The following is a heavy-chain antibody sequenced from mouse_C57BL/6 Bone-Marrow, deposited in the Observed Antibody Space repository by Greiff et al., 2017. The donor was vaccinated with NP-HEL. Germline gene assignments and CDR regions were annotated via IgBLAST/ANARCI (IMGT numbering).Heavy chain of an antibody. V-gene: IGHV5-4*03. CDR3: AKYGNYGDWYFDV. Sequence: EVMLVESGGGLVKPGGSLKLSCAASGFTFSSYAMSWVRQTPEKRLEWVATISDGGSYTYYPDNVKGRFTISRDNAKNNLYLQMSHLKSEDTAMYYCAKYGNYGDWYFDVWGTGTTVTVSS. J-gene: IGHJ1*03. CDR2: ISDGGSYT. CDR1: GFTFSSYA. D-gene: IGHD2-10*02.